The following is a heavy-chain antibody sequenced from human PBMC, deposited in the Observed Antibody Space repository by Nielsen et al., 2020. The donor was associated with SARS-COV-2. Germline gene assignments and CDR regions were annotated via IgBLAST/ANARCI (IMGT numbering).Heavy chain of an antibody. CDR1: GGSISSGGYY. V-gene: IGHV4-31*03. J-gene: IGHJ6*02. D-gene: IGHD6-25*01. CDR2: IYYSGST. CDR3: ARWGLSRLTRGYGMDV. Sequence: SETLSLTCTVSGGSISSGGYYWSWIRQHPGKGLEWIGYIYYSGSTYYNPSLKGRVTISVDTSKNQFSLKLSSVTAADTAVYYCARWGLSRLTRGYGMDVWGQGTTVTVSS.